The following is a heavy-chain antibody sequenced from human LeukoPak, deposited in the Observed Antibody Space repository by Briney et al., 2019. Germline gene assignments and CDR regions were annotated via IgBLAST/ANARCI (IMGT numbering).Heavy chain of an antibody. J-gene: IGHJ4*02. D-gene: IGHD3-3*01. CDR2: INHSGST. Sequence: PSETLSLTCAVYGGSFSGYYWSWIRQPPGKGLEWIGEINHSGSTNYNPSLKSRVTISVDTSKNQFSLKLSSVTAADTAVYYCAREFSHYDFWSGYYTALYFDYWGQGTLVTVSS. CDR1: GGSFSGYY. V-gene: IGHV4-34*01. CDR3: AREFSHYDFWSGYYTALYFDY.